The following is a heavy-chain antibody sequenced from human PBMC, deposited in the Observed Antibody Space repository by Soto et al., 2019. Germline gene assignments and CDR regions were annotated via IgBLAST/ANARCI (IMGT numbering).Heavy chain of an antibody. CDR2: ITDNGGRT. V-gene: IGHV3-23*01. Sequence: PGGSLRLSCAASGFTFSRDGMGWVRHAPGKELEWVSLITDNGGRTYYADSVKGRFTISRDNTKNTLFLQMNSLRAEDTAVYYCAKEWATTTAFDYRGQGALVTVSS. J-gene: IGHJ4*02. CDR3: AKEWATTTAFDY. CDR1: GFTFSRDG. D-gene: IGHD4-17*01.